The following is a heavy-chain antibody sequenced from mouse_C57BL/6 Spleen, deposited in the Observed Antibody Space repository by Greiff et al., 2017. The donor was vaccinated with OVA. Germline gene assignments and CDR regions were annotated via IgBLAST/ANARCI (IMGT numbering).Heavy chain of an antibody. V-gene: IGHV3-6*01. CDR2: ISYDGSN. J-gene: IGHJ1*03. CDR1: GYSITSGYY. Sequence: EVQVVESGPGLVKPSQSLSLTCSVTGYSITSGYYWNWIRQFPGNKLEWMGYISYDGSNNYNPSLKNRISITRDTSKNQFFLKLNSVTTEDTATYYCAREPWGYFDVWGTGTTVTVSS. D-gene: IGHD4-1*01. CDR3: AREPWGYFDV.